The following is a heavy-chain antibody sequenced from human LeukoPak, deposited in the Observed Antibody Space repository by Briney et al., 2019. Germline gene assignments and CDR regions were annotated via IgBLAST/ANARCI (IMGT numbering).Heavy chain of an antibody. CDR1: GFTFSTYA. CDR3: ARDLSRNWFDP. CDR2: IWNDGGDK. V-gene: IGHV3-33*01. Sequence: GGSLRLSCTASGFTFSTYAMHWVRQAPGKGLEWVAVIWNDGGDKYYADSVKARFTISRDNSKNTLYLQMNSLRAEDTAVYYCARDLSRNWFDPWGQGTLVTVSS. J-gene: IGHJ5*02.